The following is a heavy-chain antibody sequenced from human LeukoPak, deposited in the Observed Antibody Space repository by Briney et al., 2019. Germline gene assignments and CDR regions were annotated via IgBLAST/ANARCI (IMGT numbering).Heavy chain of an antibody. CDR1: GFTFSDSW. D-gene: IGHD6-25*01. J-gene: IGHJ4*02. V-gene: IGHV3-74*01. Sequence: GGSLRLSCAVSGFTFSDSWMHWVHQAPGKGPEWLSRTSKDGSDTVYADSAKDRLTASRDNAKNTVYLELTNLRPDDTALYYCARGGYSGSYYRFSWGRGTLVTVAS. CDR3: ARGGYSGSYYRFS. CDR2: TSKDGSDT.